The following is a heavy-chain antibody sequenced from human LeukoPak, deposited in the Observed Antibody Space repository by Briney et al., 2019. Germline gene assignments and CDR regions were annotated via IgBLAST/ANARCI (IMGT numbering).Heavy chain of an antibody. D-gene: IGHD6-19*01. Sequence: PSETLSLTCTVSGGSISGYYWSWIRQPPGKGLEWIGYISYSGSTNYNPSLKSRVIISVDTSKNQLSLKLSSVTAADTAVYYCARGSMAVAGIFDYWGQGILVTVPS. CDR2: ISYSGST. CDR1: GGSISGYY. CDR3: ARGSMAVAGIFDY. J-gene: IGHJ4*02. V-gene: IGHV4-59*01.